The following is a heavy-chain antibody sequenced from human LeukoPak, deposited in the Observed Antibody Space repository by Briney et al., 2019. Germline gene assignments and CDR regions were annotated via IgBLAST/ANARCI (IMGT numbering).Heavy chain of an antibody. CDR2: IYSSGST. Sequence: SETLSLTCAVSGASVSGSNYYWGWIRQPPGKGLEWIGNIYSSGSTYYNASLQSRVTISIGTSKNQFSLKLSSVTAADTAVYYCARGEYYYDSSGYYSLGYWGQGTLVTVSS. V-gene: IGHV4-39*07. CDR1: GASVSGSNYY. D-gene: IGHD3-22*01. J-gene: IGHJ4*02. CDR3: ARGEYYYDSSGYYSLGY.